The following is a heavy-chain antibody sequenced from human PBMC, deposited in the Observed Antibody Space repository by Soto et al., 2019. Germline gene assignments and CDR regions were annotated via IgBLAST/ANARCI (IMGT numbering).Heavy chain of an antibody. V-gene: IGHV3-7*03. CDR3: AVYGYGVSAAAY. CDR1: GLTFRNDW. Sequence: GGSLRLSCAGSGLTFRNDWLSWVRQAPGKGLEWVANINQDGSERYYVDSVRGRFTISRGNVENSLYLQLNSLRPEDTAVYYCAVYGYGVSAAAYWGQGTLVTVSS. CDR2: INQDGSER. J-gene: IGHJ4*02. D-gene: IGHD4-17*01.